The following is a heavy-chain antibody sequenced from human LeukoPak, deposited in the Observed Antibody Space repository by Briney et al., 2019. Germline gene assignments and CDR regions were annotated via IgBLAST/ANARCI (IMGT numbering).Heavy chain of an antibody. D-gene: IGHD4-11*01. V-gene: IGHV3-7*01. CDR3: ARDSVYSNFVWFDP. CDR2: IKQDGSEK. J-gene: IGHJ5*02. Sequence: PGGSLRLSCAASGLTFSSYWMSWVRQAPGKGLEWVANIKQDGSEKYYVDSVKGRFTISRDNAKNSLYLQMNSLRAEDTAVYYCARDSVYSNFVWFDPWGLGTLVTVSS. CDR1: GLTFSSYW.